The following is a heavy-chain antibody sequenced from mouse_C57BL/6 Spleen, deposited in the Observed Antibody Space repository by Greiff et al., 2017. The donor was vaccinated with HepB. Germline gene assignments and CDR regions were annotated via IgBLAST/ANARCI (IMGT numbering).Heavy chain of an antibody. D-gene: IGHD4-1*01. CDR1: GYTFTSYW. CDR3: AREGPNWDDDY. Sequence: QVQLQQPGAELVRPGTSVKLSCKASGYTFTSYWMHWVKQRPGQGLEWIGVIDPSDSYTNYNQKFKGKATLTVDTSSSTAYMQLSSLTSEDSAVYYCAREGPNWDDDYWGQGTTLTVSS. CDR2: IDPSDSYT. V-gene: IGHV1-59*01. J-gene: IGHJ2*01.